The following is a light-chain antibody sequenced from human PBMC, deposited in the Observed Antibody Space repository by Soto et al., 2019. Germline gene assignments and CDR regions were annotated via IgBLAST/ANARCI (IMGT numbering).Light chain of an antibody. CDR3: TSYTMSSTYV. CDR2: DVN. CDR1: SSDIGAYNY. Sequence: QSVLTQPASVSGSPGQSITISCTGTSSDIGAYNYVSWYQQHPGKAPKLMIYDVNNRPSGVSNRFSGSKSGNTASLTISGLQAEDEADYFCTSYTMSSTYVFGTGTKVTVL. V-gene: IGLV2-14*03. J-gene: IGLJ1*01.